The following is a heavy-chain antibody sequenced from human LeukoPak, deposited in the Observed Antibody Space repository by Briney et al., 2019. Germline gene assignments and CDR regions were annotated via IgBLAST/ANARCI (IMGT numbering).Heavy chain of an antibody. CDR3: ARDGRGGWTPEDDRFDY. J-gene: IGHJ4*02. D-gene: IGHD6-19*01. Sequence: GGSLRLSCAASGFTFSNYYMNWIRQAPGKGLEWVSSISSSGSTIYYADSVKGRFTISRDNAKNSLYLQMNSLRAEDTAVYYCARDGRGGWTPEDDRFDYWGQGTLVTVSS. CDR1: GFTFSNYY. V-gene: IGHV3-11*01. CDR2: ISSSGSTI.